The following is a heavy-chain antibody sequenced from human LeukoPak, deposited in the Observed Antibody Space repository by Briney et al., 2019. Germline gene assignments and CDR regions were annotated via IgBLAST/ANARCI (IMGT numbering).Heavy chain of an antibody. D-gene: IGHD1-26*01. V-gene: IGHV3-7*01. Sequence: PGGSLRLSCVVSGVTSSSFSTSWVRAAPEKGLEWVANIKQDGSEKYYVDSVKGRFTISRADAKNSLYLQMNSLTVDDTAVDYCARGRGSQWGQGTLVTVSS. CDR2: IKQDGSEK. J-gene: IGHJ4*02. CDR3: ARGRGSQ. CDR1: GVTSSSFS.